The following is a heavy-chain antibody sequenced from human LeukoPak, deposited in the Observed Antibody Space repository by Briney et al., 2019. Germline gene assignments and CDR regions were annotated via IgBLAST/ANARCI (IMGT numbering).Heavy chain of an antibody. V-gene: IGHV4-59*02. D-gene: IGHD3-10*01. J-gene: IGHJ4*02. CDR2: IYYSGNT. CDR1: KFTVSSTY. CDR3: ARASRGHDY. Sequence: PGGSLRLSRAASKFTVSSTYMSWIRQPPGKGLEWIGYIYYSGNTNYNPSLKSRVTISVDTSKNQFSLKLTSVTAADTAVYYCARASRGHDYWGQGTLVTVSS.